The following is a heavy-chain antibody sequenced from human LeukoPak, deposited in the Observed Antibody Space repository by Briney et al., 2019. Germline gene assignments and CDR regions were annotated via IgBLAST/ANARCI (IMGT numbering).Heavy chain of an antibody. CDR1: GFTFSSYA. V-gene: IGHV3-23*01. CDR2: ISGGGST. CDR3: ARGGDTIGSIRSPFDI. J-gene: IGHJ3*02. Sequence: GGSLRLSCAASGFTFSSYAMSWVRQAPGKGLEWVSAISGGGSTYYANSVKGRFIISRDNSKNTVYLQLNSLRAEDTAVYYCARGGDTIGSIRSPFDIWGQGTMVTVSS. D-gene: IGHD3-22*01.